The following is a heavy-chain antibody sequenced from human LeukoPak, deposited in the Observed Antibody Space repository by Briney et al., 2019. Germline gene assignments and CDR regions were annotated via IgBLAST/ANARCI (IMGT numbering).Heavy chain of an antibody. CDR2: ISGSGGST. Sequence: GGSLRLSCAASGFTFSSYAMSWVRQAPGKGLEWVSAISGSGGSTYYADSVKGRFTISRDNSKNTLYLQMNSLRAEDTAVYCCAKVAGYSSSRSGTLDYWGQGTLVTVSS. CDR3: AKVAGYSSSRSGTLDY. D-gene: IGHD6-13*01. J-gene: IGHJ4*02. CDR1: GFTFSSYA. V-gene: IGHV3-23*01.